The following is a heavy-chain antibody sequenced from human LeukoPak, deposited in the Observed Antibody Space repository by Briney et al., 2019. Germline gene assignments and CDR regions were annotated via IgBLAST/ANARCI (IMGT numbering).Heavy chain of an antibody. D-gene: IGHD2-2*02. CDR2: IRYDGSNK. J-gene: IGHJ4*02. CDR1: GFTFSSYG. V-gene: IGHV3-30*02. CDR3: ASPYCSSTSCYTVPFDY. Sequence: GRSLRLSCAASGFTFSSYGMHWVRQAPGKGLEWVAFIRYDGSNKYYADSVKGRFTISRDNSKNTLYLQMNSLRAEDTAVYYCASPYCSSTSCYTVPFDYWGQGTLVTVSS.